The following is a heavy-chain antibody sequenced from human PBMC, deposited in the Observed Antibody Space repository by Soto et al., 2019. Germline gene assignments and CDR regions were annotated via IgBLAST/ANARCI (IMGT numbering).Heavy chain of an antibody. CDR2: IYSGGST. V-gene: IGHV3-66*01. CDR1: GFTVSNNY. J-gene: IGHJ4*02. CDR3: ARDDYVEY. Sequence: EVQLVESGGGLVQPGGSLRLSCAASGFTVSNNYMSWVRQAPGKGLEWVSVIYSGGSTYYADSVKGRFTISRDNSKNTLYLQMDILRAEDTAVYYCARDDYVEYGGQGTRVTVSS.